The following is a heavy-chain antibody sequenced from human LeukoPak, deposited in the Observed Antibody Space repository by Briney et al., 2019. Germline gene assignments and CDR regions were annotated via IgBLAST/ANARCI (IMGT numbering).Heavy chain of an antibody. Sequence: GGSLRLSCAASGFTFSSHAMSWVRQAPGKGLEWVSAISGRGGSTYSADSVKGRSTISIASSINTRSLQLKSLSAETTAANYCANGRYYYDSSDAFDIWGQGTIVTVSS. J-gene: IGHJ3*02. CDR3: ANGRYYYDSSDAFDI. D-gene: IGHD3-22*01. CDR2: ISGRGGST. CDR1: GFTFSSHA. V-gene: IGHV3-23*01.